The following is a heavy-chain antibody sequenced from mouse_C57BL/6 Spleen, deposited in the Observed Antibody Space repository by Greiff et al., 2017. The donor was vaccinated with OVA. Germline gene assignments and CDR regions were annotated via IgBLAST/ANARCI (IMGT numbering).Heavy chain of an antibody. CDR2: INPGSGGT. Sequence: VQVVESGAELVRPGTSVKVSCKASGYAFTNYLIEWVKQRPGQGLEWIGVINPGSGGTNYNEKFKGKATLTADKSSSTAYMQLSSLTSEDSAVYFCARAEGYWGQGTTLTVSS. CDR1: GYAFTNYL. V-gene: IGHV1-54*01. J-gene: IGHJ2*01. CDR3: ARAEGY.